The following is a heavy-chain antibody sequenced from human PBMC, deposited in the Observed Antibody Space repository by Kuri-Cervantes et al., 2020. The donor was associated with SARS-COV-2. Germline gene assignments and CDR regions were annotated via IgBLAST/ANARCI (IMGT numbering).Heavy chain of an antibody. CDR1: GGSFSGYY. J-gene: IGHJ4*02. CDR2: INHGGST. D-gene: IGHD3-3*01. CDR3: ARWRGAYDFWSGYDY. V-gene: IGHV4-34*01. Sequence: SQTLSLTCAVYGGSFSGYYWSWIRQPPGKGLEWIGEINHGGSTNYNPSLKSRVTISVDTSKNQFSLNLSSVTAAGTPVYYCARWRGAYDFWSGYDYWGQGTLVTVSS.